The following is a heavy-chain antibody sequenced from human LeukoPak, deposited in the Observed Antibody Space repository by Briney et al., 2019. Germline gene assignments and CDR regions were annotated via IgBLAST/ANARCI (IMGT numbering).Heavy chain of an antibody. V-gene: IGHV3-7*01. J-gene: IGHJ4*02. CDR1: GFTFNNYG. Sequence: GKSLRLSCAASGFTFNNYGMHWVRQAPGTGLEWVANIKQDGSEKYYVGSVKGRFTISRDNAKNSVYLQMNSLRAEDTAVYYCARGGTRGYSPSDYWGQGTLVTVSS. D-gene: IGHD5-12*01. CDR2: IKQDGSEK. CDR3: ARGGTRGYSPSDY.